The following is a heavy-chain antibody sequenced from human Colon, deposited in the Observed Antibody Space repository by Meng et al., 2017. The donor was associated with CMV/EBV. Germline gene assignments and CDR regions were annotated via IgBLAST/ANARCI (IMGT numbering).Heavy chain of an antibody. J-gene: IGHJ6*02. V-gene: IGHV1-69*05. CDR3: ARDPSNCSSTSCYNGMDV. Sequence: SVMVSCKASGGTFSSYAISWVRQAPGQGLEWMGGIIPIFGTANYAQKFQGRVTITTDESTSTAYMELSSLRSEDTAVYYCARDPSNCSSTSCYNGMDVWGQGTTVTVSS. CDR2: IIPIFGTA. D-gene: IGHD2-2*02. CDR1: GGTFSSYA.